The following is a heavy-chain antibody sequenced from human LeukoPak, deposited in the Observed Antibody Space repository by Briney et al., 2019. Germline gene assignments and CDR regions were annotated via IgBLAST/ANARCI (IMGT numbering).Heavy chain of an antibody. CDR2: INGNGGSR. V-gene: IGHV3-20*04. CDR3: ARGSSFHNY. Sequence: PGGSLRLSCAASGFIFEDYGMTWVRHAPGKGLEWVSGINGNGGSRGYAASVKGRFTISRDNANNSLYLQMNSLRAEDTALYYCARGSSFHNYWGQGTLVTVSS. D-gene: IGHD6-6*01. CDR1: GFIFEDYG. J-gene: IGHJ4*02.